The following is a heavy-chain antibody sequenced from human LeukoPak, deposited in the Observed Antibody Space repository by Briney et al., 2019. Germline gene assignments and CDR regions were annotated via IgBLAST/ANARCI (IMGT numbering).Heavy chain of an antibody. D-gene: IGHD2-2*01. CDR1: GYTFTSYG. V-gene: IGHV1-18*01. Sequence: ASVKVSCKASGYTFTSYGISWVRQAPGQGLEWMGWISAYNGNTNYAQKLQGRVTMTTDTSTSTAYMELRSLRSDDTAVYYCARGIVVVPAIGWFDPWGQGTLVTVSS. CDR3: ARGIVVVPAIGWFDP. CDR2: ISAYNGNT. J-gene: IGHJ5*02.